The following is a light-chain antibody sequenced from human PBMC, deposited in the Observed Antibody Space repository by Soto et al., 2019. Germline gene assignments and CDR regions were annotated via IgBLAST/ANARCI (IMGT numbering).Light chain of an antibody. Sequence: QSALTQPASVSGSPGQSITISCTGTSSDVGSYDYVSWYQQYPGKAPQLMIYEVSNRPSGVSNRFSGSKSVNTASLTISGLLPEDEADYYCSSYTSYFTVVFGGGTKVTVL. V-gene: IGLV2-14*01. CDR3: SSYTSYFTVV. CDR1: SSDVGSYDY. CDR2: EVS. J-gene: IGLJ3*02.